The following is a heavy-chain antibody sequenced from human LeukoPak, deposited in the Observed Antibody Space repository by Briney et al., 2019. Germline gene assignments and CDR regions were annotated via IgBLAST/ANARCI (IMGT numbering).Heavy chain of an antibody. V-gene: IGHV4-4*07. CDR1: GGSISSYY. CDR2: IYTSGST. CDR3: ASLPGIAAAGTYYYYYMDV. Sequence: RASETLSLTCTVSGGSISSYYWSWIRQPAGKGLEWIGRIYTSGSTNYNPSLKSRVTMSVDTSKNQFSLKLSSVTAADTAVYYCASLPGIAAAGTYYYYYMDVWGKGTTVTISS. D-gene: IGHD6-13*01. J-gene: IGHJ6*03.